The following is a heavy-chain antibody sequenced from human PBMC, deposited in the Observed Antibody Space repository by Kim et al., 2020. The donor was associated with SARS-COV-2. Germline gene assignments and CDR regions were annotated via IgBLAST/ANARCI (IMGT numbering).Heavy chain of an antibody. CDR1: GGSISSYY. J-gene: IGHJ6*03. Sequence: SETLSLTCTVSGGSISSYYWSWIRQPPGKGLEWIGYIYYSGSTNYNPSLKSRVTISVDTSKNQFSLKLSSVTAADTAVYYCARYSSSWLPGPYYMDVWGKGTTVTVSS. V-gene: IGHV4-59*08. D-gene: IGHD6-13*01. CDR3: ARYSSSWLPGPYYMDV. CDR2: IYYSGST.